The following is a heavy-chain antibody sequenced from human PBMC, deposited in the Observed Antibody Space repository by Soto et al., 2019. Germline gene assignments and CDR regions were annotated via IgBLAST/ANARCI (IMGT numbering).Heavy chain of an antibody. V-gene: IGHV1-3*01. J-gene: IGHJ4*02. CDR1: GYTFTSYA. CDR2: INAGNGNT. Sequence: ASVKVSCKASGYTFTSYAMHWVRQAPGQRLEWMGWINAGNGNTKYSQKFQGRVTITRDTSASTAYMELSSLRSEDTAVYYCASELKNYYGSGSYPRWGQGILVTVSS. D-gene: IGHD3-10*01. CDR3: ASELKNYYGSGSYPR.